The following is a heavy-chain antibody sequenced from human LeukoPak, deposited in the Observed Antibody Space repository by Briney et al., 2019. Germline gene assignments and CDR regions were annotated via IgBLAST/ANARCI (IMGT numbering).Heavy chain of an antibody. D-gene: IGHD2-15*01. CDR1: GFTFSTYS. CDR2: ISSSSTDI. V-gene: IGHV3-21*01. Sequence: GGSLRLSCAASGFTFSTYSMNWVRQSPGKGLEWLSSISSSSTDIYYTDSVKGRFTISRDNTKNSLYLQMNSLRAEDTAVYYCAREGDISAFDIWGQGTMVTVSS. CDR3: AREGDISAFDI. J-gene: IGHJ3*02.